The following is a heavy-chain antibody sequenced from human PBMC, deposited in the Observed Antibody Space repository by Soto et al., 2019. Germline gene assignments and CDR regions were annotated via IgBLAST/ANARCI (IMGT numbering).Heavy chain of an antibody. V-gene: IGHV3-33*01. J-gene: IGHJ1*01. D-gene: IGHD3-22*01. Sequence: GGSLRLSCAASGFTFSSYGMHWVRQAPGKGLEWVAVIWYDGSNKYYADSVKGRFTISRDNSKNTLYLQMNSLRAEDTAVYYCARDDQYYYDSSGYYAVYFQHWGQGTLVTVSS. CDR2: IWYDGSNK. CDR1: GFTFSSYG. CDR3: ARDDQYYYDSSGYYAVYFQH.